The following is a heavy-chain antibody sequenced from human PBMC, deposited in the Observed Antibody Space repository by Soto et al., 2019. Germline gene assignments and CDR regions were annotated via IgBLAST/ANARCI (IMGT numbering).Heavy chain of an antibody. D-gene: IGHD3-10*01. CDR2: INAGNGNT. V-gene: IGHV1-3*01. CDR1: GCTFGSYA. Sequence: PSVKVSCKTSGCTFGSYAISWVRQAPGQGLEWMGWINAGNGNTKYSQKFQGRVTITRDTSASTAYMELSSLRSEDTAVYYCARGGPPIDYWGQGTLVTVSS. J-gene: IGHJ4*02. CDR3: ARGGPPIDY.